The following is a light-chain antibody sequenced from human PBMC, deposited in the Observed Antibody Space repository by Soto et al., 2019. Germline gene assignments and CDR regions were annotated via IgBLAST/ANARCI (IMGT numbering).Light chain of an antibody. J-gene: IGKJ1*01. CDR1: QSVSRSY. CDR2: GAS. Sequence: EIVLTQSPGTLSFSPGEIATLSCRASQSVSRSYLAWDQQNPRQAPRLLIYGASSRATGIPDRFSGSGSGTDVTLTISRLEPEDFAVYFCQQHGSSPRTFGQGTKVEI. CDR3: QQHGSSPRT. V-gene: IGKV3-20*01.